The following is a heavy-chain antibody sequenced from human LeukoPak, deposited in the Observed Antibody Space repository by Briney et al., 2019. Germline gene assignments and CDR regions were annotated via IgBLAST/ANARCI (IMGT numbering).Heavy chain of an antibody. D-gene: IGHD3-3*01. CDR1: GFTFSSYA. V-gene: IGHV3-30-3*01. J-gene: IGHJ5*02. CDR2: ISYDGSNK. CDR3: ATHQGPPIFGVVIPWFDP. Sequence: GRSLRLSCAASGFTFSSYAMHWVRQAPGKGLEWVAVISYDGSNKYYADSVKGRFTISRDNSKNTLYLQMNSLRAEDTAVYYCATHQGPPIFGVVIPWFDPWGQGTLVTVSS.